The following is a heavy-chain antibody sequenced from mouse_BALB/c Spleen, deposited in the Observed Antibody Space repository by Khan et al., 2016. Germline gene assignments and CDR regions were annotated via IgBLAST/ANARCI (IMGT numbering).Heavy chain of an antibody. CDR3: ARGRRRRDYYFDY. CDR2: ISSGGST. CDR1: GFTFSSYA. D-gene: IGHD3-3*01. Sequence: EVELVESGGGLVKPGGSLKLSCAASGFTFSSYAMSWVRQTPEKRLEWVASISSGGSTYYPDSVKGRFTISRDNARNILYLQMSSLRSEDTAMYYCARGRRRRDYYFDYWGQGTTLTVSS. J-gene: IGHJ2*01. V-gene: IGHV5-6-5*01.